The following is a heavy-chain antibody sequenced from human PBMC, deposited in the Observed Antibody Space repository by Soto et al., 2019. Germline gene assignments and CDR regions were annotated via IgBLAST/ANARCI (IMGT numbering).Heavy chain of an antibody. CDR2: MSPSSGST. CDR3: ARSIIFTSWEAFDP. J-gene: IGHJ5*02. CDR1: GYSFTRYV. Sequence: ASVKVSCKASGYSFTRYVINWGRQAPGQGLQWMGWMSPSSGSTGYAPKFQDRVTMTVNTSTSTAFMELRGLTSEDTAVYFCARSIIFTSWEAFDPWGQGTLVTVSS. D-gene: IGHD1-26*01. V-gene: IGHV1-8*01.